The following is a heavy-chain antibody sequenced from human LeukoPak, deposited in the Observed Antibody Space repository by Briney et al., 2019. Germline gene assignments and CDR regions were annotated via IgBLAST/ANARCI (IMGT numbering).Heavy chain of an antibody. CDR2: ISAYNGNT. CDR1: GYTFTSYG. CDR3: ASHPYYDFWSGYSPADEYFQH. V-gene: IGHV1-18*01. J-gene: IGHJ1*01. Sequence: ASVKVSCKASGYTFTSYGISWVRQAPGQGLEWMGWISAYNGNTNYAQKLQGRVSMTTDTSTSTAYMELRSLRSDDTAVYYCASHPYYDFWSGYSPADEYFQHWGQGTLVTVSS. D-gene: IGHD3-3*01.